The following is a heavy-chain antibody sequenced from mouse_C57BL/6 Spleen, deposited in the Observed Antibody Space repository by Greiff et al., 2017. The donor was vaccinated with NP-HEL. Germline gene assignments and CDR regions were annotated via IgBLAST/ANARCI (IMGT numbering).Heavy chain of an antibody. D-gene: IGHD3-2*02. V-gene: IGHV1-34*01. J-gene: IGHJ4*01. CDR1: GYTFTDYY. CDR3: ARRKGDSAGYDAMDY. Sequence: EVQLQQSGPELVKPGASVKMSCKASGYTFTDYYMHWVKQSPGKSLEWIGYIYPNNGGNGYNQKFKGEATLTVDKSSSTAYLGLRSLTSEDSAVYYCARRKGDSAGYDAMDYWGQGTSVTVSS. CDR2: IYPNNGGN.